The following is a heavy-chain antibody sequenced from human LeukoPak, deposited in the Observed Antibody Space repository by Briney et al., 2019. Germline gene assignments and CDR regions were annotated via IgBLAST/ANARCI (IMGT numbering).Heavy chain of an antibody. D-gene: IGHD3-10*01. V-gene: IGHV3-30*04. Sequence: PGGALRLSCAASGYTFSSYAMHWVRQAPGKGREWGADISYVGSNRYYADSVRGRFTFSIDNAKNTLYLHMNSLRAEDTAVYYCPRDLAYYYGSGTYSIDYWGQGTLVTVSS. J-gene: IGHJ4*02. CDR2: ISYVGSNR. CDR1: GYTFSSYA. CDR3: PRDLAYYYGSGTYSIDY.